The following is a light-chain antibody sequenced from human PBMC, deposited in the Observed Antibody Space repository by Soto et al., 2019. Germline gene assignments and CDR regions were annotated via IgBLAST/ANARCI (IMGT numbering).Light chain of an antibody. CDR3: SSYTSSSTLYV. CDR1: SSDVGGYNY. V-gene: IGLV2-14*01. J-gene: IGLJ1*01. CDR2: DVS. Sequence: QSALTQPASVSGSPGQSITISCTGTSSDVGGYNYFSWYQQHPGKAPKLMIYDVSNRPSGVSNRFSGSKSGNTASLTISGLQAEDEAYYYCSSYTSSSTLYVFGTGTKVTVL.